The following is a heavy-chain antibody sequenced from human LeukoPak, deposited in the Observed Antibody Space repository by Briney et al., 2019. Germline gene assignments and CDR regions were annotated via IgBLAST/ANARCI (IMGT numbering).Heavy chain of an antibody. CDR2: ISSTSNTI. CDR1: GCTFSGYI. V-gene: IGHV3-48*01. CDR3: ARDQWLDY. Sequence: GGSLRLSCAASGCTFSGYIMNWVRQAPGKGLEWVSFISSTSNTIYYADSVKGRFTVSRDNAKNSLYLQMNSLRAEDTAVYYCARDQWLDYWGQGTLVTVSS. J-gene: IGHJ4*02. D-gene: IGHD6-19*01.